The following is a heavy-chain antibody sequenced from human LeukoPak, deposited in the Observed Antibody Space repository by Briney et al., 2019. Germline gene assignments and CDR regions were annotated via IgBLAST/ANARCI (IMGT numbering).Heavy chain of an antibody. CDR1: GLTFGDHF. J-gene: IGHJ4*02. V-gene: IGHV3-20*04. Sequence: GGSLRLSCAASGLTFGDHFFDWVRQAPGKGLEWVSGINWDGGSTGYADSVKGRFTISRDNAKNSLYLQMNSLRAEDTALYYCAREFNSGGSSWYDYWGQGTLVTVSS. D-gene: IGHD6-13*01. CDR2: INWDGGST. CDR3: AREFNSGGSSWYDY.